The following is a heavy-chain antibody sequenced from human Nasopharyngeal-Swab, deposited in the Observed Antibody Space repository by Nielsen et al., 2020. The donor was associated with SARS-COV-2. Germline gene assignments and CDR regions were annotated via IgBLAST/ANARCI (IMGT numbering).Heavy chain of an antibody. Sequence: GESLKISCAASGFTFNTYWMNWARQAPGKGLEWVANINGDGSARYYVESVRGRFTVSRENAKNSLSLQMNSLRVEDTALYYCAGESGPNGFDIWGQGAMITVSS. D-gene: IGHD2-15*01. J-gene: IGHJ3*02. CDR3: AGESGPNGFDI. V-gene: IGHV3-7*01. CDR2: INGDGSAR. CDR1: GFTFNTYW.